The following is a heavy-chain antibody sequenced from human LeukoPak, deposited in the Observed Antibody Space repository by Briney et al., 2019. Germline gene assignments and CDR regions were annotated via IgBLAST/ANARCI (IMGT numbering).Heavy chain of an antibody. CDR2: ISRSGNDI. CDR1: GFTFSSYS. CDR3: ARDVYYGSGSPRLDY. D-gene: IGHD3-10*01. V-gene: IGHV3-21*01. J-gene: IGHJ4*02. Sequence: GSLRLSCEASGFTFSSYSTNWVRQAPGKGLEWASCISRSGNDIYYADSVKGRFTISRDNAKNSLYLQMNSLRAEDTAVYYCARDVYYGSGSPRLDYWGQGTLVTVSS.